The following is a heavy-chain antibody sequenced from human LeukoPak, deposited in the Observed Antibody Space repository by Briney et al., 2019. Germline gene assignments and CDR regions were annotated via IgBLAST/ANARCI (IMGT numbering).Heavy chain of an antibody. CDR3: ARTYINFSNYFDP. J-gene: IGHJ5*02. V-gene: IGHV4-38-2*02. CDR1: GDSISNGYN. CDR2: ISHTGST. Sequence: SETLSLTCTVSGDSISNGYNWGWVRQPPGKGLECIGSISHTGSTYYNPSLESRVTISLDTSNNQFSLELSSVTAADTAVYYCARTYINFSNYFDPWGQGSLVTVSS. D-gene: IGHD4-11*01.